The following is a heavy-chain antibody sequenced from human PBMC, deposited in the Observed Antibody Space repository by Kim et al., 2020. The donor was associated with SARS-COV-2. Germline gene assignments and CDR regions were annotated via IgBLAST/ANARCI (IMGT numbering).Heavy chain of an antibody. D-gene: IGHD5-18*01. CDR3: ARGPPEKYSYGSEVDY. V-gene: IGHV4-34*01. J-gene: IGHJ4*02. Sequence: SLKSRVTISVDTSKNQFSLKLSSVTAADTAVYYCARGPPEKYSYGSEVDYWGQRTLVTVSS.